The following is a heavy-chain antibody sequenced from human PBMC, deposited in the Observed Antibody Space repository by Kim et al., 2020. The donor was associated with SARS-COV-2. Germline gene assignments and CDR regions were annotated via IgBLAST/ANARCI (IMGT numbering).Heavy chain of an antibody. Sequence: GGSLRLSCAASGFTFSGSAMHWVRQASGKGLEWVGRIRSKASSYATAYAASVKGRFTISRDDSKNTAYLQMNSLKTEDTAMYYCTTINWFDPWGQGTLVTVSS. CDR1: GFTFSGSA. J-gene: IGHJ5*02. CDR3: TTINWFDP. CDR2: IRSKASSYAT. V-gene: IGHV3-73*01.